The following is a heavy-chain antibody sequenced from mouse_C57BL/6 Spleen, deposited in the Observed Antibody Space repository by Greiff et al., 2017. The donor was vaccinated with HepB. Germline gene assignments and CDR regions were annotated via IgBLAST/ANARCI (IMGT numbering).Heavy chain of an antibody. CDR1: GYTFTSYW. CDR2: IDPSDSYT. V-gene: IGHV1-50*01. CDR3: AIRWLLRSAMDY. D-gene: IGHD2-3*01. Sequence: VQLQQPGAELVKPGASVKLSCKASGYTFTSYWMQWVKQRPGQGLEWIGEIDPSDSYTNYNQKFKGKATLTVDTSSSTAYMQLSSLTSEDSAVYYCAIRWLLRSAMDYWGQGTSVTVSS. J-gene: IGHJ4*01.